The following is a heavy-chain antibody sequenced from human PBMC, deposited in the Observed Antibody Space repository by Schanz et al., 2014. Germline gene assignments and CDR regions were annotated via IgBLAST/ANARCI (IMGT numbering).Heavy chain of an antibody. Sequence: EVQLAESGGGLVQPGGSLRLSCAASTFTFSSDWMSWVRQAPGKGLEWVARINSVGSNTDYADSVAGRFTISRDNAKNTLYLQMNTLRAEDTAVYYCARKMKLGVYGGKGHDSLDIWGQGTMVTVSS. CDR3: ARKMKLGVYGGKGHDSLDI. D-gene: IGHD4-17*01. J-gene: IGHJ3*02. CDR1: TFTFSSDW. CDR2: INSVGSNT. V-gene: IGHV3-74*02.